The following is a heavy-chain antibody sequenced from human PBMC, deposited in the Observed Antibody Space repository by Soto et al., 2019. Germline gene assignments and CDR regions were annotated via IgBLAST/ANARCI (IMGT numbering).Heavy chain of an antibody. CDR3: ARDSSGSYGFDY. D-gene: IGHD3-22*01. CDR1: GFSLNTRGVG. V-gene: IGHV2-5*02. CDR2: IYWDDDK. Sequence: QITLKESGPTLVKPTQTLTLTCTFSGFSLNTRGVGVGWIRQPPGKALEWLALIYWDDDKRYSPSLKNRLTIVKXXSKNQVVLTMTNMEPVDTATYYCARDSSGSYGFDYWGQGSLVTVSS. J-gene: IGHJ4*02.